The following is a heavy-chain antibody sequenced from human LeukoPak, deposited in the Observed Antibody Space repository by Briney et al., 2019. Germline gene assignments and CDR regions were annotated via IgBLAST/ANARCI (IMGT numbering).Heavy chain of an antibody. Sequence: SETLSLTCTVSGYSISSGYYWGWIRQPPGKGLEWIGSIYHSGSTYYNPSLKSRVTISVDTSKNQFSLKLSSVTAADTAVYYCARGITMVRGVTRKYYFDYWGQGTLVTVSS. J-gene: IGHJ4*02. CDR1: GYSISSGYY. D-gene: IGHD3-10*01. V-gene: IGHV4-38-2*02. CDR2: IYHSGST. CDR3: ARGITMVRGVTRKYYFDY.